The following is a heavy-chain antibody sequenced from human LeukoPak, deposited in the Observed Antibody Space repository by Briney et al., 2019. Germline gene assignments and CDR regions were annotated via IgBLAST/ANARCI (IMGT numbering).Heavy chain of an antibody. CDR1: GFTFSNAW. Sequence: GGSLRLSCAASGFTFSNAWMSWVRQAPGKGLEWVGRIKSKTDGGTTDYAAPVKGRFTISRDDSKNTLYLQMNSLKTEDTAVYYCTTVDGGSPDYYYGSGSYYPEVDYWGQGTLVTVSS. CDR2: IKSKTDGGTT. V-gene: IGHV3-15*01. CDR3: TTVDGGSPDYYYGSGSYYPEVDY. D-gene: IGHD3-10*01. J-gene: IGHJ4*02.